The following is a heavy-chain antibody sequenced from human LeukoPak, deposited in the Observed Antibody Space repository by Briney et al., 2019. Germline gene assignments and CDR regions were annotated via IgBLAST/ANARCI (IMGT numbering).Heavy chain of an antibody. V-gene: IGHV3-7*01. J-gene: IGHJ6*02. CDR2: IKEDGSEI. CDR3: ARDLTPLIQLWPRSVDYNYGMDV. CDR1: GFTFSNYD. D-gene: IGHD5-24*01. Sequence: PGGSLRLSCAASGFTFSNYDMNWARQAPGKGLEWVANIKEDGSEIYYVDVVKGRFTISRDNANNSLYLQMNSLGAEDTAVYYCARDLTPLIQLWPRSVDYNYGMDVWGQGTTVTVSS.